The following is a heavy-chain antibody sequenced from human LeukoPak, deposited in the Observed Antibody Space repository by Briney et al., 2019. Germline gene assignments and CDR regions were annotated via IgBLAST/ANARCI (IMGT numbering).Heavy chain of an antibody. CDR2: INHRGST. CDR1: GGSFSGYY. Sequence: TSETLSLNCVVYGGSFSGYYWSWIRQSPGKGLEWIGEINHRGSTNYNPSLKRRVTISLDTSKNTFSLKLSSVPAEDTAVYYCAKSLYGSGSYYNWFDPWGQETLVTVSS. V-gene: IGHV4-34*01. D-gene: IGHD3-10*01. CDR3: AKSLYGSGSYYNWFDP. J-gene: IGHJ5*02.